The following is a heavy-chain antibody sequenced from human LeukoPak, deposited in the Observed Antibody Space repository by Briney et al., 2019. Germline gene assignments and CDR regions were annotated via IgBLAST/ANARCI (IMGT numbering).Heavy chain of an antibody. J-gene: IGHJ1*01. CDR3: AKDRVAVAGTSYFQH. V-gene: IGHV3-23*01. CDR1: GFTFSSYA. D-gene: IGHD6-19*01. CDR2: ISGSGGST. Sequence: PGGPLRLSCAASGFTFSSYAMSWVRQAPGKGLEWVSAISGSGGSTYYADSVKGRFTISRDNSKNTLYLQMNSLRAEDTAVYYCAKDRVAVAGTSYFQHWGQGTLVTVSS.